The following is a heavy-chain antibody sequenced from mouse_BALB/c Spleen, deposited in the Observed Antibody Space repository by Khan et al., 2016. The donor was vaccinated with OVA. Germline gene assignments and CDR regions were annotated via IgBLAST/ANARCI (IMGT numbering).Heavy chain of an antibody. D-gene: IGHD1-1*01. CDR3: ARIKKIVATYVDY. Sequence: QVHVKQSGAELVKAGASVKMSCKASGYTFTSYWMHWVKQRLGQGLEWFAATNPTNGRTYYNEKFKSKATLTVDKSSSTAYMLLSGPTFEDSAVYYCARIKKIVATYVDYWGQGTTLTVSS. CDR1: GYTFTSYW. CDR2: TNPTNGRT. V-gene: IGHV1S81*02. J-gene: IGHJ2*01.